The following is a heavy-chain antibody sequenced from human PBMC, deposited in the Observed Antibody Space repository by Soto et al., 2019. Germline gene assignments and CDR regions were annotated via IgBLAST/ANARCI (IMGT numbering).Heavy chain of an antibody. CDR1: GFTFSGSA. D-gene: IGHD6-13*01. CDR2: IRSKANSYAT. V-gene: IGHV3-73*01. Sequence: EVQLVESGGGLVQPGGSLKLSCAASGFTFSGSAMHWVRQASGKGLEWVGRIRSKANSYATAYAASVKGRFTISRDDSKNTAYLQMNSLKTEDTAVYFCTRLFVAAAAGTSRLYYYCYMDVWGKGTTVTVSS. CDR3: TRLFVAAAAGTSRLYYYCYMDV. J-gene: IGHJ6*03.